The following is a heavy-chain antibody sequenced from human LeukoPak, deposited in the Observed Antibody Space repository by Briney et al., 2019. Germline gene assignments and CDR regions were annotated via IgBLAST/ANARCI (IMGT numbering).Heavy chain of an antibody. CDR3: ASSRMTIYGVVNDAFDI. D-gene: IGHD3-3*01. J-gene: IGHJ3*02. V-gene: IGHV3-30*04. CDR1: GFTFSSYV. CDR2: ISSDGSNK. Sequence: GTSLRLSCAASGFTFSSYVMHWVRQAPGKGLDWVAAISSDGSNKYSEHGRFTVSRDNSKNTLYLQMISLRDEDTAVYYCASSRMTIYGVVNDAFDIWGQGTMVTVSS.